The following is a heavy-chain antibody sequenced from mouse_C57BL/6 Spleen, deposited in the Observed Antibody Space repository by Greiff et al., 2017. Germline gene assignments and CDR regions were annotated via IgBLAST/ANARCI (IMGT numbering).Heavy chain of an antibody. J-gene: IGHJ1*03. V-gene: IGHV1-62-2*01. D-gene: IGHD1-1*01. Sequence: QVQLQQSGAELVKPGASVKLSCKASGYTFTEYTIHWVKQRSGQGLEWIGWFYPGSGSIKYNEKFKDKATLTADKSSSTVYMELSRLTSEDSAVYFCARHEEAPGYYGSSGRYFDVWGTGTTVTVSS. CDR2: FYPGSGSI. CDR1: GYTFTEYT. CDR3: ARHEEAPGYYGSSGRYFDV.